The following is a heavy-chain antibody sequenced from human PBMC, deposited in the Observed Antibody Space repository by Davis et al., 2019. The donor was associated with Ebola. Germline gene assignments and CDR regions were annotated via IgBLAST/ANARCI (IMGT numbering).Heavy chain of an antibody. CDR1: GFTFSSYS. CDR3: ARDQWIDYYYYYYGMDV. CDR2: ISSSSTI. Sequence: PGGSLRLSCAASGFTFSSYSMNWVRQAPGKGLEWVSYISSSSTIYYADSVKGRFTISRDNAKNSLYLQMNSLRDEDTAVYYCARDQWIDYYYYYYGMDVWGQGTTVTVSS. V-gene: IGHV3-48*02. D-gene: IGHD2-2*03. J-gene: IGHJ6*02.